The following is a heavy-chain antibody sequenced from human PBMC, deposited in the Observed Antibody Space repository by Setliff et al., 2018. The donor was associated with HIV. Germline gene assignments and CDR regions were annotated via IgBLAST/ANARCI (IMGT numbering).Heavy chain of an antibody. CDR1: GYSFTSYW. V-gene: IGHV5-51*01. J-gene: IGHJ4*02. CDR2: IYPGDSDT. Sequence: PGESLKISCKGSGYSFTSYWICWVRQMPGKGLEWMGIIYPGDSDTRYSPSFQGQVTISADKSISTAYLQMSSLKTEDTAMYYCTRVFAQDSSRSYYFDHWGQGTLVTV. D-gene: IGHD6-13*01. CDR3: TRVFAQDSSRSYYFDH.